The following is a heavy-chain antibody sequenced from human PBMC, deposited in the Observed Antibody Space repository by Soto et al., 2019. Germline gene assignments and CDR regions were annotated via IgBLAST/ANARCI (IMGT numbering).Heavy chain of an antibody. V-gene: IGHV3-21*01. CDR3: FRYLMHGAFDI. CDR2: ISSTSTYI. CDR1: GFSFSTYS. Sequence: EVQLVESGGGLVKPGGSLRLSCAASGFSFSTYSMNWVRQAPGKGLEWVSSISSTSTYIYSADSMKGRFTISRDNAKNALYLQINSLSAVGTAIYYCFRYLMHGAFDIWGQGTMVTVSS. D-gene: IGHD2-15*01. J-gene: IGHJ3*02.